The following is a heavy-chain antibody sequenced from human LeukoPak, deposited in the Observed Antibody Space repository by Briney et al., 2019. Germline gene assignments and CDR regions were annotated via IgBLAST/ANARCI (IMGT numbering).Heavy chain of an antibody. J-gene: IGHJ4*02. CDR2: ISYDGSNK. CDR3: ARDLTVGATGH. D-gene: IGHD1-26*01. V-gene: IGHV3-30-3*01. Sequence: GGSLRLSCAASGFTFSSYAMHWVRQAPGKGLEWVAVISYDGSNKYYAGSVKGRFTISRDNSKNTLYLQMNSLRAEDTAVYYCARDLTVGATGHWGQGTLVTVSS. CDR1: GFTFSSYA.